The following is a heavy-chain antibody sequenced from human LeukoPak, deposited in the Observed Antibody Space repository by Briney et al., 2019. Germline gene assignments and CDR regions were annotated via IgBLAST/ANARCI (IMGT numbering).Heavy chain of an antibody. CDR2: IYYSGST. CDR3: ARYYGGNSIIDF. V-gene: IGHV4-31*03. J-gene: IGHJ4*02. Sequence: KSSETLSLTCTVSGGSINSGGYYWSWIRQHPGKGLEWIGYIYYSGSTDYNPSLKSRVTISVDTSKNQFSLKLSSVTAADTAVYYCARYYGGNSIIDFWGQGTLVTVSS. CDR1: GGSINSGGYY. D-gene: IGHD4-23*01.